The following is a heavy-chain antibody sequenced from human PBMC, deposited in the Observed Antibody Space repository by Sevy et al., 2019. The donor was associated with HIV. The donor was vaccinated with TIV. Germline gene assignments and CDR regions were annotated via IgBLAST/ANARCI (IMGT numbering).Heavy chain of an antibody. CDR2: ISAYNGNT. CDR3: ARGVLLWFGELFNQDLPNYYYGMDV. V-gene: IGHV1-18*01. Sequence: ASVKVSCKASGYTFTSYGISWVRQAPGQGLEWMGWISAYNGNTNYAQKLQGRVTMTTDTSTSTAYMELRSLRSDDKAVYYCARGVLLWFGELFNQDLPNYYYGMDVWGQGTTVTVSS. J-gene: IGHJ6*02. CDR1: GYTFTSYG. D-gene: IGHD3-10*01.